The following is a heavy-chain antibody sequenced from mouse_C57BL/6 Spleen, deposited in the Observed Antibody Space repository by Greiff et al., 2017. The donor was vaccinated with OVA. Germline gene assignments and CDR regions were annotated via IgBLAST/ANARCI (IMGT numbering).Heavy chain of an antibody. CDR2: ISYDGSN. CDR3: ARGGLDDGYYQAWFAY. V-gene: IGHV3-6*01. CDR1: GYSITSGYY. Sequence: EVQLQESGPGLVKPSQSLSLTCSVTGYSITSGYYWNWIRQFPGNKLEWMGYISYDGSNNYNPSLKNRISITRDTSKNQFFLKLNSVTTEDTATYYCARGGLDDGYYQAWFAYWGQGTLVTVSA. J-gene: IGHJ3*01. D-gene: IGHD2-3*01.